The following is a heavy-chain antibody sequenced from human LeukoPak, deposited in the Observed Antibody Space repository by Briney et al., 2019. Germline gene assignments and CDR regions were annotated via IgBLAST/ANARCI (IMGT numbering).Heavy chain of an antibody. D-gene: IGHD6-6*01. V-gene: IGHV4-4*07. CDR3: ARDSAYSSSYDY. CDR1: GGSIGSYY. J-gene: IGHJ4*02. Sequence: SETLSLTCTVSGGSIGSYYWSWIRQRAGKGLEWIGRIYTSGSTNYNPSLKSRVTMSVDTSKNQFSLKLSSVTAADTAVYYCARDSAYSSSYDYWGQETLVTVSS. CDR2: IYTSGST.